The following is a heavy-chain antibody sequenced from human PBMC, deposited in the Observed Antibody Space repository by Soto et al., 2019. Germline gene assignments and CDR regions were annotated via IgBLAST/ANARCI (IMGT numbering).Heavy chain of an antibody. D-gene: IGHD6-25*01. J-gene: IGHJ4*02. CDR1: RFTLRTSG. V-gene: IGHV3-30*18. CDR3: AKDSSAAFDY. Sequence: GGSLRLSCVASRFTLRTSGMHWVRQAPSKGLEWVAVISHDGSNQFYAESVKGRFTISRDNSKNMLYLQMNSLRADDSAVYFCAKDSSAAFDYWGQGTVVTVSS. CDR2: ISHDGSNQ.